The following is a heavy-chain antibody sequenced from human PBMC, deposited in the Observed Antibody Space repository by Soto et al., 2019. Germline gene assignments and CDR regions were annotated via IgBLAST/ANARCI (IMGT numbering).Heavy chain of an antibody. V-gene: IGHV3-30-3*01. CDR2: ISYDGSNK. CDR1: GFTFSSYA. J-gene: IGHJ4*02. D-gene: IGHD6-19*01. Sequence: QVQLVESGGGVVQPGRSLRLSCAASGFTFSSYAMHWVRQAPGKGLEWVAVISYDGSNKYYADSVKGRVTISRDNSKNTLYLQMNSRRAEDTAVYYCARDKSPYSRGWHNRHFDYWGQVTLVTFSA. CDR3: ARDKSPYSRGWHNRHFDY.